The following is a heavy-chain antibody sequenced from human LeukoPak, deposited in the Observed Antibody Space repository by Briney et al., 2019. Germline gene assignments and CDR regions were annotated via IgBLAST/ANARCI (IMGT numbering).Heavy chain of an antibody. Sequence: PGGSLRLSCATSGFTFSAYDMNWVRQAPGKGLEWVSHITSSGTTIYYADSVKGRFTISRDNSKNSLYLQMNSLRAEDTAVYYCARALIGYYFDYWGQGTLVTVSS. J-gene: IGHJ4*02. CDR3: ARALIGYYFDY. V-gene: IGHV3-48*03. CDR1: GFTFSAYD. D-gene: IGHD2-8*01. CDR2: ITSSGTTI.